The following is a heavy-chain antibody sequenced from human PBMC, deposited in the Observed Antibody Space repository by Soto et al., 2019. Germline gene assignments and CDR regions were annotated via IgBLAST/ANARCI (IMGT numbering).Heavy chain of an antibody. Sequence: QVQLQESGPGLVKPSGTLSLTCAVSGGSISSSNWWSWVRQPPGKGLEWIGEMYHSGSTNYNPSLKSRVAISVEKSTTQFSLMLSSVTAADTAVYYCARAISAMAPFDYWGQGPLVTVSS. CDR3: ARAISAMAPFDY. J-gene: IGHJ4*02. V-gene: IGHV4-4*02. CDR2: MYHSGST. CDR1: GGSISSSNW. D-gene: IGHD5-18*01.